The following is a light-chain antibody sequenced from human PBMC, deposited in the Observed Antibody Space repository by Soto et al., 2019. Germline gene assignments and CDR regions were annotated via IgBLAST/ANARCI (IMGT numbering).Light chain of an antibody. CDR3: ATCDDTLNGVV. J-gene: IGLJ3*02. CDR2: YDD. V-gene: IGLV1-36*01. Sequence: QSVLTQPPSVSEAPRQRVTITCSGSTSNIGNNAVSWYQQLPGEAPKLLLYYDDLLSSGVSDRFSASKSGTSASLAISGLQSEDEADYYCATCDDTLNGVVFGGGTKLTVL. CDR1: TSNIGNNA.